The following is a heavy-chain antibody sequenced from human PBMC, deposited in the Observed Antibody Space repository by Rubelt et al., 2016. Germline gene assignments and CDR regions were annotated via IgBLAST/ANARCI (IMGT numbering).Heavy chain of an antibody. CDR3: PTHYYGMDV. CDR1: GGSISSGYY. V-gene: IGHV4-39*01. CDR2: IYYSGST. J-gene: IGHJ6*02. Sequence: QLQLQESGPGLVKPSETLSLTCTVSGGSISSGYYWGWIRQPPGKGLEWIGSIYYSGSTYYNPSLKSRVTISVDTSKNQSSLKLSSVTAAESAVYYCPTHYYGMDVWGQGTTVTVSS.